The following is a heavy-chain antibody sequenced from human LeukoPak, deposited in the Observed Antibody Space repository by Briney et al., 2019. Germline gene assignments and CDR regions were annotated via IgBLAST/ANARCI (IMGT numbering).Heavy chain of an antibody. CDR2: IRYDGSNK. V-gene: IGHV3-30*02. Sequence: GGSLRLSCAAPGFTFSSYGMHWVRQAPGKGLEWVAFIRYDGSNKYYADSVKGRFTISRDNSKNTLYLQMNSLRAEDTAVYYCARYSPYYYYGMDVWGQGTTVTVSS. J-gene: IGHJ6*02. CDR1: GFTFSSYG. CDR3: ARYSPYYYYGMDV. D-gene: IGHD2-15*01.